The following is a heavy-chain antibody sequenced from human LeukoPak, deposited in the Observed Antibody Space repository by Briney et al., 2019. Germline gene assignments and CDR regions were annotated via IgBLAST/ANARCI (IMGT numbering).Heavy chain of an antibody. CDR3: ARFSGGYYYDSSGRLFDY. Sequence: ASVKVSCKASGYTFTSYDISWVRQAPGQGLEWMGRIIPILGIANYAQKFQGRVTITADKSTSTAYMELSSLRSEDTAVYYCARFSGGYYYDSSGRLFDYWGQGTLVTVSS. D-gene: IGHD3-22*01. J-gene: IGHJ4*02. V-gene: IGHV1-69*04. CDR1: GYTFTSYD. CDR2: IIPILGIA.